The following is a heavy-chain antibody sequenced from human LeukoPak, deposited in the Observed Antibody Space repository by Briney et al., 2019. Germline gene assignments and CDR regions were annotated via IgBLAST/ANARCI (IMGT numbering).Heavy chain of an antibody. Sequence: GRSLRLSCAASGFTFSRYGMHWVRQAPGKGLEWVAVIWYDGSNKYYADSVKGRFTISRDNSKNTLYLQMNNLRAEDTAVYYCARDLGMATILGGDYWGQGTLVTVSS. J-gene: IGHJ4*02. D-gene: IGHD5-24*01. CDR1: GFTFSRYG. CDR3: ARDLGMATILGGDY. V-gene: IGHV3-33*01. CDR2: IWYDGSNK.